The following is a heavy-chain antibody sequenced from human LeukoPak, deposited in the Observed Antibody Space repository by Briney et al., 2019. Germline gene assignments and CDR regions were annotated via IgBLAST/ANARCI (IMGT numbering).Heavy chain of an antibody. V-gene: IGHV1-46*01. CDR2: INPSGGST. Sequence: ASVKVSCKASGYTFTSYDINWVRQAPGQGLEWMGIINPSGGSTSYAQKFQGRVTMTRDTSTSTVYMELSSLRSEDTAVYYCAREGSGYYDRTPFDYWGQGTLVTVSS. CDR3: AREGSGYYDRTPFDY. CDR1: GYTFTSYD. J-gene: IGHJ4*02. D-gene: IGHD3-22*01.